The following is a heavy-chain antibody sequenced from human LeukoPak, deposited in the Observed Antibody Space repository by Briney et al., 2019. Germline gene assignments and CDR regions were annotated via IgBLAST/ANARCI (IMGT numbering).Heavy chain of an antibody. CDR2: INPNSGGT. D-gene: IGHD3-22*01. CDR3: ARENYYDSSGYWFDP. V-gene: IGHV1-2*02. Sequence: ASVKVSCKASGYTFTGYYMHWVRQAPGQGLEWMGWINPNSGGTNYALKFQGRVTMTRDTSISTAYMELSRLRSDDTAVYYCARENYYDSSGYWFDPWGQGTLVTVSS. J-gene: IGHJ5*02. CDR1: GYTFTGYY.